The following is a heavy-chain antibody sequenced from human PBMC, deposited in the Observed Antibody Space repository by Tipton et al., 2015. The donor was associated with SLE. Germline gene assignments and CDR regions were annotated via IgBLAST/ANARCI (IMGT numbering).Heavy chain of an antibody. D-gene: IGHD3-3*01. V-gene: IGHV4-39*01. CDR3: AAGDDFWSSKPEY. CDR2: VYYSGRS. Sequence: TLSLTCTFSGDSMRSRTFYLGWIRQTPGKGLEWIGSVYYSGRSHYAPSLKSRASISIDTSKNEFSLKLNSVTASDTAIYYCAAGDDFWSSKPEYCGQGTLVTVSS. J-gene: IGHJ4*02. CDR1: GDSMRSRTFY.